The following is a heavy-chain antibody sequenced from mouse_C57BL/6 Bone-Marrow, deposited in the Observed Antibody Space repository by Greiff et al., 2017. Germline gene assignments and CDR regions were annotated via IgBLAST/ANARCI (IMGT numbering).Heavy chain of an antibody. CDR3: ARRGYGSSYDAY. Sequence: QVQLKQSGAELVKPGASVKISCKASGYAFSSYWMNWVKQRPGKGLEWIGQIYPGDGDTNYNGKFKGKATLTADKSSSTAYMQLSSLTSEDSAVYCCARRGYGSSYDAYWGQGTLVTVSA. D-gene: IGHD1-1*01. J-gene: IGHJ3*01. CDR2: IYPGDGDT. CDR1: GYAFSSYW. V-gene: IGHV1-80*01.